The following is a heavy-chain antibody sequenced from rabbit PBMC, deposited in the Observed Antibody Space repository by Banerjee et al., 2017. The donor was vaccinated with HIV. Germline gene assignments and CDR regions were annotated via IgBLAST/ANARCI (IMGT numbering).Heavy chain of an antibody. V-gene: IGHV1S45*01. J-gene: IGHJ4*01. CDR2: IDTSDSDT. CDR1: GFSFSSSYW. D-gene: IGHD6-1*01. CDR3: ARDLPISDGYSFDL. Sequence: QEQLEESGGDLVKPEGSLTLTCTASGFSFSSSYWVCWVRQAPGKGLEWIGCIDTSDSDTYYASWAKGRFTISKTSSTTVALQMTSLTAADTATYFCARDLPISDGYSFDLWGQGTLVTVS.